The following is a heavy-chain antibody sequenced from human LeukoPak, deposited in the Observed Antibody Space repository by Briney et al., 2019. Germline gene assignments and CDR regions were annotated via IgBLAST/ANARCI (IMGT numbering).Heavy chain of an antibody. CDR3: PRRGDCTSTTCYQFDY. Sequence: GGSLRLSCAASGFIFNNYVMHWVRQAPGKGLEWVAVISYDGNTKNDADSVKGRFTISRDNSKNTLYLQVNSQRADDTAVYYCPRRGDCTSTTCYQFDYWGQGTLVTVSS. D-gene: IGHD2-2*01. J-gene: IGHJ4*02. V-gene: IGHV3-30*04. CDR1: GFIFNNYV. CDR2: ISYDGNTK.